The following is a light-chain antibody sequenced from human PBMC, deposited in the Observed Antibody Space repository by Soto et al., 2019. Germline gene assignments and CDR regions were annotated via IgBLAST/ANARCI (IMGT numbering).Light chain of an antibody. CDR1: QSVSNH. V-gene: IGKV3-15*01. CDR3: XXXXXWPWT. Sequence: DILMTQSPATLSESPGGRVTFSCRASQSVSNHVAWYQQRPGQDPRLLINAASIRATDILDRISGSGSGTEFTLTISSLQSEDFAVYXXXXXXXWPWTFGQGTKVDIK. CDR2: AAS. J-gene: IGKJ1*01.